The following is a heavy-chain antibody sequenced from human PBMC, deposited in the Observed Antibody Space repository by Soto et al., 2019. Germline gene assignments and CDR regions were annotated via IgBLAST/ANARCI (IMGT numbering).Heavy chain of an antibody. CDR2: IYHSGST. CDR3: ARASSAGYSSSWYDY. V-gene: IGHV4-4*02. D-gene: IGHD6-13*01. J-gene: IGHJ4*02. Sequence: QVQLQESGPGLVKPSGTLSLTCAVSSGSISSSNWWSWVRQPPGKGLEWIGEIYHSGSTNYNPSLKSRVTISVDKSKNQFSLKLSSVTAADTAVYYCARASSAGYSSSWYDYWGQGTLVTVSS. CDR1: SGSISSSNW.